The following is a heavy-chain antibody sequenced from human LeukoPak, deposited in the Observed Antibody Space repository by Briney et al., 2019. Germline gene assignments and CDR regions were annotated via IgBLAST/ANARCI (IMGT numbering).Heavy chain of an antibody. J-gene: IGHJ5*02. Sequence: QPGGSLRLSCAASGFTFSSYAMSWVRQAPGKGLEWVSAISGSGGSTYYADSVKGRFTISRDNSKNTLYLQMNSLRAEDTAVYYCAKHFDMVVVPSPIHRFDPWGQGTLVTVSS. D-gene: IGHD2-2*02. CDR1: GFTFSSYA. CDR2: ISGSGGST. V-gene: IGHV3-23*01. CDR3: AKHFDMVVVPSPIHRFDP.